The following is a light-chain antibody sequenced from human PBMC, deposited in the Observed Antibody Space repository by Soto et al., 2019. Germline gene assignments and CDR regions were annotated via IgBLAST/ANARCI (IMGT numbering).Light chain of an antibody. CDR3: QQYNSYST. CDR1: QSISSW. V-gene: IGKV1-5*01. CDR2: DAS. J-gene: IGKJ4*01. Sequence: DIQMTQSPSTLSASVGDRVTITCRASQSISSWLAWYQQKPGKAPKLVIYDASSLESGVPSRFSGSRSATEFTLTISSLQPDGFATYYGQQYNSYSTFGGGTKVEIK.